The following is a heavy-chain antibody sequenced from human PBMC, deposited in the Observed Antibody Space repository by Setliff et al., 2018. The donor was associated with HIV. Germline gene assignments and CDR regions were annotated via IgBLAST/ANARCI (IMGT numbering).Heavy chain of an antibody. CDR3: ARGARLLAAYSDRWDYFYMAV. D-gene: IGHD1-26*01. CDR1: GGSISSYY. CDR2: IYYSGRT. J-gene: IGHJ6*03. Sequence: SETLFLTCTVSGGSISSYYWGWIRQPPGKGLEGIGSIYYSGRTYYNPSLKSRFIISVDTSTNQFPLKVNSMTAADTAVYYCARGARLLAAYSDRWDYFYMAVWGKGTTVTVSS. V-gene: IGHV4-39*06.